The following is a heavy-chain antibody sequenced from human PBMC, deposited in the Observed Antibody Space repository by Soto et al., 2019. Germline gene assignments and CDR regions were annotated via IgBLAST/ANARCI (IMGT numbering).Heavy chain of an antibody. J-gene: IGHJ4*02. CDR2: IYYSGST. V-gene: IGHV4-59*01. CDR1: GGSISSYY. Sequence: QVQLQESDPGLVKPSETLSLTCTVSGGSISSYYWSWIRQPPGKGLAWIGYIYYSGSTNYNPSPKSRVTISVDTSKNQFSLKLSSVTAADTAVYYCAREWGEYKYFDYWGQGTLVTVSS. D-gene: IGHD5-12*01. CDR3: AREWGEYKYFDY.